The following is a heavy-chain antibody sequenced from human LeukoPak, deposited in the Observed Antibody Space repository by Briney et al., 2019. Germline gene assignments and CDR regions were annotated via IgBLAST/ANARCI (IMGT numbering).Heavy chain of an antibody. J-gene: IGHJ6*02. CDR1: GFTFSSYG. CDR3: ARDMYYDFWSGYRKTPTGGMDV. D-gene: IGHD3-3*01. Sequence: GGSLRLSCAASGFTFSSYGMHWVRQAPGKGLEWVAVISYDGSNKYYADSVKGRFTISRDNSKNTLYLQMNSLRAEDTAVYYCARDMYYDFWSGYRKTPTGGMDVWGQGTTVTVSS. V-gene: IGHV3-30*03. CDR2: ISYDGSNK.